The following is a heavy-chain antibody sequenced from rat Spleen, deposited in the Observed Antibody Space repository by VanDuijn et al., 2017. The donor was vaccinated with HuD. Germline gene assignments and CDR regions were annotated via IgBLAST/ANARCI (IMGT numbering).Heavy chain of an antibody. Sequence: EVQLVESGGGLVQPGRSLKLSCAASGFTFSSFAMAWVRQAPKKGLEWVATITSGGSNTYYPDSVKGRFTISRDNAKSTLYLQMDSLRSEDTATYYCAKGDNYYGGVMDAWGQGASVTVSS. CDR3: AKGDNYYGGVMDA. CDR1: GFTFSSFA. J-gene: IGHJ4*01. CDR2: ITSGGSNT. V-gene: IGHV5-25*01. D-gene: IGHD1-10*01.